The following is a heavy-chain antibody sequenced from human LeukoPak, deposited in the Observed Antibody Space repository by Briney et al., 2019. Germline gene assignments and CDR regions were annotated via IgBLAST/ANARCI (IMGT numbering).Heavy chain of an antibody. CDR3: ARDGSGYDFGEDYYYYYIDV. Sequence: GGSLRLSCAASGFTFSSYWMSWVRQAPGKGLEWVANIKQDGSEKYYVDSVKGRFTISRDNAKNSLYLQMNSLRAEDTAVYYCARDGSGYDFGEDYYYYYIDVWGKGTTVTISS. V-gene: IGHV3-7*01. D-gene: IGHD5-12*01. CDR2: IKQDGSEK. J-gene: IGHJ6*03. CDR1: GFTFSSYW.